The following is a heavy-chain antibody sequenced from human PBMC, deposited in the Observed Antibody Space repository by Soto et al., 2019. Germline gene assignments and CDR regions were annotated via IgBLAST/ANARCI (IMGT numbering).Heavy chain of an antibody. Sequence: SQTLSLTCAISGDGVSYTYATGNWIRQSPSKGLEWLGRTYYRTKWYNDYTVSVKSRITINADTSKNQFSLQLNSVTPEDTAVYYCARAFASGWVGMDVWGQGTTVTVSS. J-gene: IGHJ6*02. V-gene: IGHV6-1*01. D-gene: IGHD6-19*01. CDR1: GDGVSYTYAT. CDR2: TYYRTKWYN. CDR3: ARAFASGWVGMDV.